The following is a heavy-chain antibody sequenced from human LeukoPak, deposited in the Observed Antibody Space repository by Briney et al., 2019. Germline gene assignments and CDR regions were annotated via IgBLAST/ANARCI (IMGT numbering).Heavy chain of an antibody. CDR2: IYSGGST. J-gene: IGHJ3*02. Sequence: GGSLRLSCAASGFTVSSNYMSWVRQAPGKGLEWVSVIYSGGSTYYADSVKGRFTISRDNSKNTLNLQMNSLRAEDAAVYYCASCRIAAAAIDAFDIWGQGTMVTVSS. D-gene: IGHD6-13*01. V-gene: IGHV3-53*01. CDR1: GFTVSSNY. CDR3: ASCRIAAAAIDAFDI.